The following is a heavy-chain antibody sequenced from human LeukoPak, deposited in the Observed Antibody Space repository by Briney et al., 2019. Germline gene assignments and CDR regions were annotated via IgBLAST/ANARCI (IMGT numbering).Heavy chain of an antibody. J-gene: IGHJ6*02. D-gene: IGHD4-17*01. V-gene: IGHV1-58*02. Sequence: GTSVKVSCKASGFTFTNSAMQWVRQTRGQHLEWIGWIVVGSGNTNYAQKFQERVTITGDMSTSTAYMELSSLRSEDTAVYYCAADRGYGDFYGMDVWGHGTTVTVSS. CDR2: IVVGSGNT. CDR1: GFTFTNSA. CDR3: AADRGYGDFYGMDV.